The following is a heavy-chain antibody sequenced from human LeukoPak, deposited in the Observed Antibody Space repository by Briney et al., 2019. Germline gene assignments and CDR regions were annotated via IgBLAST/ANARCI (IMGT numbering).Heavy chain of an antibody. CDR1: GGSISSYY. V-gene: IGHV4-59*08. CDR2: IYYSGST. J-gene: IGHJ4*02. CDR3: ARHVLGGYVDY. Sequence: PSETLSLTCTVSGGSISSYYWSWMRQPPGKGLEWIGYIYYSGSTNYNPSLKSRVTISVDTSKNQFSLRLNSVTAADTAVYYCARHVLGGYVDYWGQGTLVTVSS. D-gene: IGHD2-15*01.